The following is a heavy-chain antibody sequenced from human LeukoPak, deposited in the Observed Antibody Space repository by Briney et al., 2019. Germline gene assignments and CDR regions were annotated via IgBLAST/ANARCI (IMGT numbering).Heavy chain of an antibody. J-gene: IGHJ5*02. V-gene: IGHV4-34*01. CDR1: GGSFSGYY. D-gene: IGHD3-3*01. CDR2: ISHSGST. Sequence: PSETLSLTCAVYGGSFSGYYWGWIRQPPGKGLEWIGSISHSGSTYYNPSLKSRVTISLDTSKNQLSLKLTSVTAADTAVYYCAREGGKVTTIFGYWFDPWGQGTLVTVSS. CDR3: AREGGKVTTIFGYWFDP.